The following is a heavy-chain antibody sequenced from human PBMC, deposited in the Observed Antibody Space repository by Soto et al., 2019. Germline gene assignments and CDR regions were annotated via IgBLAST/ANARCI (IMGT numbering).Heavy chain of an antibody. D-gene: IGHD6-6*01. CDR2: IIPIFGTA. CDR1: GGTFSSYA. V-gene: IGHV1-69*13. CDR3: ARDPIRELDHIAAVKSDYYGMDV. Sequence: SVKVSCKASGGTFSSYAISWVRQAPGQGLEWMGGIIPIFGTANYAQKFQGRVTITADESTGTAYMELSSLRSEDTAVYYCARDPIRELDHIAAVKSDYYGMDVWGQGTTVTVSS. J-gene: IGHJ6*02.